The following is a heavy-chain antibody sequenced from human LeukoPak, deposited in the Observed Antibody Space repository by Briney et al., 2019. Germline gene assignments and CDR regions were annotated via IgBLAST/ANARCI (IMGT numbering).Heavy chain of an antibody. Sequence: PSETLSLTCTVSPDSTTSNFWSWVRQPPGRGLEWIGTIYYRGSTYYNPSLKSRVTISVDTSNNQFSLRLSSVTAADTAVYYCAILGTGSSWGQGTLVTVSS. V-gene: IGHV4-39*01. CDR2: IYYRGST. CDR1: PDSTTSNF. J-gene: IGHJ5*02. D-gene: IGHD3-10*01. CDR3: AILGTGSS.